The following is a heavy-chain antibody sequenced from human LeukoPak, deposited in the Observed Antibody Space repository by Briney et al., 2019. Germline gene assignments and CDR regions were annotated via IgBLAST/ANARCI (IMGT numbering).Heavy chain of an antibody. J-gene: IGHJ5*02. Sequence: SQTLSLTCTVSGGSISSGSYYWSWIRQPAGKGLEWIGRIYTSGSTNYNPSLKSRVTMSVDTSKNQFSLKLSSVTAADTAVYYCARRKYPFDPWGQGTLVTVSS. CDR2: IYTSGST. CDR1: GGSISSGSYY. CDR3: ARRKYPFDP. D-gene: IGHD2-2*01. V-gene: IGHV4-61*02.